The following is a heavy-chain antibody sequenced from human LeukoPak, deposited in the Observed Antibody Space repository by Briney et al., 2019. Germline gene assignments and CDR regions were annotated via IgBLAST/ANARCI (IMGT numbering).Heavy chain of an antibody. V-gene: IGHV1-3*01. CDR1: GYTFTSYA. J-gene: IGHJ4*02. Sequence: HWASVNVSCKASGYTFTSYAMHWVRQAPGQRLEWMGWINAGNGNTKYSQKFQGRVTITRDTSASTAYMELSSLRSEDTAVCYCARDHNIVAPFDYWGQGTLVTVSS. CDR3: ARDHNIVAPFDY. CDR2: INAGNGNT. D-gene: IGHD5-12*01.